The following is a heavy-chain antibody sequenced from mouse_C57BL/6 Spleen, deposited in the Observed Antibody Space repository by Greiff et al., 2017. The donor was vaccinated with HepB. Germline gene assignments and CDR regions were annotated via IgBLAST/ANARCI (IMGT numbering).Heavy chain of an antibody. D-gene: IGHD2-2*01. J-gene: IGHJ3*01. CDR3: ARQDYYGYDGSAY. CDR1: GFTFSSYT. Sequence: EVKLVESGGGLVKPGGSLKLSCAASGFTFSSYTMSWVRQTPEKRLEWVATISGGGGNTYYPDSVKGRFTISRDNAKNTLYLQMSSLRSEDTALYYCARQDYYGYDGSAYWVQGTRVTVSA. V-gene: IGHV5-9*01. CDR2: ISGGGGNT.